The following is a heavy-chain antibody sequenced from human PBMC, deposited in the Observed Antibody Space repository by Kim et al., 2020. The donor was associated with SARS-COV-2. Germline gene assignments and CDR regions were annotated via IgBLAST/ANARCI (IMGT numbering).Heavy chain of an antibody. CDR2: SEK. Sequence: SEKYMGELVKGRCTIARDNAKNSLYLQMNGLRAEDTAEYYCARARGMDVWGQGTTVTVSS. J-gene: IGHJ6*02. CDR3: ARARGMDV. V-gene: IGHV3-7*03.